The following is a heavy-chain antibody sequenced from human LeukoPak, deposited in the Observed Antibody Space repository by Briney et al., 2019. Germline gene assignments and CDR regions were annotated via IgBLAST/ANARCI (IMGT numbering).Heavy chain of an antibody. J-gene: IGHJ4*02. Sequence: SETLSLTCAVYGGSFSGYYWSWIRQPPGKGLEWIGEINHSGSTNYNPSLKSRVTISVDTSKNQFSLKLSSVTAADTAVYYCARASRIAAAGTNYFDYWGQGTLVTVSS. D-gene: IGHD6-13*01. V-gene: IGHV4-34*01. CDR1: GGSFSGYY. CDR3: ARASRIAAAGTNYFDY. CDR2: INHSGST.